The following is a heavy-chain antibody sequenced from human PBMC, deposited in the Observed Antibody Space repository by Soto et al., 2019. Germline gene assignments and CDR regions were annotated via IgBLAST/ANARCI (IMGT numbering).Heavy chain of an antibody. CDR2: MNPNSGNT. CDR3: AREGIAAAGTWFDP. Sequence: SGKVSVKASGYTFTSYDINWVREATGQGLEWMGWMNPNSGNTGYAQKFQGRVTMTRNTPISTAYMELSSLRSEDTAVYYCAREGIAAAGTWFDPWGQGTLVTVSS. D-gene: IGHD6-13*01. CDR1: GYTFTSYD. J-gene: IGHJ5*02. V-gene: IGHV1-8*01.